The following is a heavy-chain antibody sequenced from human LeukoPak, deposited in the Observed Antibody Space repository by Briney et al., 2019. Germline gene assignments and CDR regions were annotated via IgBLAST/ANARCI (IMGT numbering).Heavy chain of an antibody. J-gene: IGHJ4*02. D-gene: IGHD2-2*01. CDR2: INQDESKK. CDR3: ARDHAYRADY. Sequence: GGSLRLSCAASGFTFSNDWVCWARQAPGKGLEWVANINQDESKKYYADSVKGRFTISRDNAKNSLYLQMSSLTAEDTAIYYCARDHAYRADYWGQGNLVTVSS. CDR1: GFTFSNDW. V-gene: IGHV3-7*01.